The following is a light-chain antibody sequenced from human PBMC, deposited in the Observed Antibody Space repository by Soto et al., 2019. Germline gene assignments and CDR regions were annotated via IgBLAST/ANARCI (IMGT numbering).Light chain of an antibody. CDR1: SSSIGSNY. CDR3: AAWDGSLSSVL. J-gene: IGLJ2*01. V-gene: IGLV1-47*01. Sequence: QSVLTQPPSASGTPGQRVTISCSGSSSSIGSNYVYWYQQFPGTTPKVLIYRNDQRPSGVPDRFSGSKSGTSASLAISVLRSEDEADYYCAAWDGSLSSVLFGGGTKVTVL. CDR2: RND.